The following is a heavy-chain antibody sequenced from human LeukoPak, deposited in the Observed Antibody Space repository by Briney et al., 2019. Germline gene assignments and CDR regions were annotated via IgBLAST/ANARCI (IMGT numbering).Heavy chain of an antibody. V-gene: IGHV3-30-3*01. J-gene: IGHJ6*02. Sequence: GGSLRLSCAASGFTFSSYAMHWVRQSPGKGLEWVAVISYDGSNKYYADSVKRLFTISRDNSKNTLYLQMNSLRAEDTAVYYCARERGYIVVVPAAIYGMDVWGQGTTVTVSS. CDR1: GFTFSSYA. D-gene: IGHD2-2*02. CDR2: ISYDGSNK. CDR3: ARERGYIVVVPAAIYGMDV.